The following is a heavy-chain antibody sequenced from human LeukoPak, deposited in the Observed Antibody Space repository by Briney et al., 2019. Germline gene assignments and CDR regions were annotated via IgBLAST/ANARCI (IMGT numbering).Heavy chain of an antibody. V-gene: IGHV3-48*01. CDR2: ITSSSSAK. CDR3: ARYFGDPQGMDV. CDR1: GFTFSTYS. Sequence: GGSLRLSCVASGFTFSTYSMNWVRQAPGKGLEWVSYITSSSSAKYYADSVKGRFTISRDNAENSLYLQMNSLRAEDTAVYYCARYFGDPQGMDVWGQGTTVTVSS. D-gene: IGHD3-16*01. J-gene: IGHJ6*02.